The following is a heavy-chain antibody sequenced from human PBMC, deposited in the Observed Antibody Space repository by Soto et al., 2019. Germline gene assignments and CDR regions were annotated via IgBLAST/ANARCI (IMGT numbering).Heavy chain of an antibody. J-gene: IGHJ3*02. CDR2: ISAYNGNT. Sequence: GASVKVSCKASGYTFTSYGISWVRQAPGQGLEWMGWISAYNGNTNYAQKLQGRVTMTTDTSTSTAYMELRSLRSDDTAVYYCARDYDILTGYYRGSADAFDIWGQGTMVTVSS. D-gene: IGHD3-9*01. CDR1: GYTFTSYG. V-gene: IGHV1-18*01. CDR3: ARDYDILTGYYRGSADAFDI.